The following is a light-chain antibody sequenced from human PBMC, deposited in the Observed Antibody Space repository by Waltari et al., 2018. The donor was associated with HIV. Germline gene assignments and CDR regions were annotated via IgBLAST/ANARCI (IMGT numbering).Light chain of an antibody. Sequence: QSVLTQPPSASGTPGQRVTISCSGSSSNIGSNTVNWYQQLPGPAPKLLIYSNNQRPSVVPDRVACSKSGTSASLAISVLQSEDEADYYCAAWDDSLKGVVFGGGTKLTVL. CDR2: SNN. V-gene: IGLV1-44*01. CDR3: AAWDDSLKGVV. CDR1: SSNIGSNT. J-gene: IGLJ2*01.